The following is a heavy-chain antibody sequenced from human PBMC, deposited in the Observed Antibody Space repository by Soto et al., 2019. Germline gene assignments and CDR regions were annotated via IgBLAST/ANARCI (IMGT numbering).Heavy chain of an antibody. CDR2: IKNGAGDT. CDR3: VRFSGLDV. CDR1: GFTLSSYW. J-gene: IGHJ6*02. V-gene: IGHV3-74*01. Sequence: EVQLLESGGGLVQPGGSLRLSCAASGFTLSSYWMYWVRQTPGQGLVWVARIKNGAGDTSYAESVKGRVTISRDNAKNTLYLQMSSLRSEDTAVYACVRFSGLDVWGQGTTVTFSS.